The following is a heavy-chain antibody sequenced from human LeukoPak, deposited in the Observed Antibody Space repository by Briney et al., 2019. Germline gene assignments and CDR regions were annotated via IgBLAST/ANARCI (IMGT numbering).Heavy chain of an antibody. CDR3: ARDRHITGTRAFWYYYYMDV. Sequence: ASVKVSCKASGYTFTSYYMHWVRQAPGQGLEWMGIINPSGGSTSYAQKFQGRVTMTRDMSTSTVYMELSSLRSEDTAVYYCARDRHITGTRAFWYYYYMDVWGKGTTVTVSS. J-gene: IGHJ6*03. V-gene: IGHV1-46*01. CDR1: GYTFTSYY. CDR2: INPSGGST. D-gene: IGHD1-7*01.